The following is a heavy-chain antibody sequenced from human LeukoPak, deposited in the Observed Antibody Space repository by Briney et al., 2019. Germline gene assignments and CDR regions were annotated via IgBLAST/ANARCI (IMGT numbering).Heavy chain of an antibody. V-gene: IGHV3-7*01. CDR1: GFAFSIYW. D-gene: IGHD3-22*01. Sequence: PGGSLRLSCAASGFAFSIYWMSWVRQPPGKGLEWVANIRNDGSEKYYVDSVKGRLTISRDNGKNSLYLQMNSLRAEDTAVYYCAKDPGAYYYDSSGYPDYWGQGTLITVSS. CDR2: IRNDGSEK. J-gene: IGHJ4*02. CDR3: AKDPGAYYYDSSGYPDY.